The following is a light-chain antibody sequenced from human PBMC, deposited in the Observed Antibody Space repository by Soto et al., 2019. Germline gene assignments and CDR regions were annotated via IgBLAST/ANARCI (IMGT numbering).Light chain of an antibody. Sequence: QSALTQPPSASGSPGQSVTISCTGTSSDVGSYNYVSWYQQHPDKAPKLIIYGVNERPSGLPDRFSGSKSGKSASLTVSGIKDGATADYYCPSYAGRNNPVVFGGGTKLTV. CDR2: GVN. CDR3: PSYAGRNNPVV. V-gene: IGLV2-8*01. J-gene: IGLJ3*02. CDR1: SSDVGSYNY.